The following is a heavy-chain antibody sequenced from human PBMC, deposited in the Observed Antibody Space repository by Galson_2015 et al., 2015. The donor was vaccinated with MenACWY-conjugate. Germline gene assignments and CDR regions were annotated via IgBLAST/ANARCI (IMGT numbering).Heavy chain of an antibody. CDR1: GGSFSGYY. V-gene: IGHV4-34*01. J-gene: IGHJ4*02. Sequence: ETLSLTCAVYGGSFSGYYWSWIRQPPGKGLEWIGEINHSGSTNCNPSLKSRVTISVDTSKNQFSLKLSSVTAADTAVYYCATVPSRRANVVRNWGQGTLVTVSS. CDR2: INHSGST. CDR3: ATVPSRRANVVRN. D-gene: IGHD6-6*01.